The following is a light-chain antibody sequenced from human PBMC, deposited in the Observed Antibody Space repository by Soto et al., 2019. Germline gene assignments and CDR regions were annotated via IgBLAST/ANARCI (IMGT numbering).Light chain of an antibody. V-gene: IGKV3-20*01. Sequence: EIVLTQSPGTLSLSPGERATLSCRASQAVSSNYLAWYRQKPGQAPRLLIYGASSRATGIPDRVSGSGSGTDFTLTISRLEPEDFAVYYCQLYGSSPCTFGQGTKLEIK. CDR3: QLYGSSPCT. CDR1: QAVSSNY. CDR2: GAS. J-gene: IGKJ2*02.